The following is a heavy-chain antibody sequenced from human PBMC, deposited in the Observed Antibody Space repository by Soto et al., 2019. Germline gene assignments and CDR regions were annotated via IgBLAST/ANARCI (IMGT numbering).Heavy chain of an antibody. Sequence: PGGSLRLSCAASGFTFSSYSMNWVRQAPGKWLEWVSSISTSSSYIYYADSVKGRFTISRDNAKNSLYLQMNSLRAEDTAVYYCARVKNIKEGSYYSAHYFDYWGQGTLVTVSS. CDR3: ARVKNIKEGSYYSAHYFDY. J-gene: IGHJ4*02. V-gene: IGHV3-21*01. CDR1: GFTFSSYS. CDR2: ISTSSSYI. D-gene: IGHD3-10*01.